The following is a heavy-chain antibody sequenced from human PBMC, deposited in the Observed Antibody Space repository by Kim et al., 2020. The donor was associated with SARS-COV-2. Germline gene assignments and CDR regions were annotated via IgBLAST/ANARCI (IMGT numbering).Heavy chain of an antibody. D-gene: IGHD1-20*01. CDR1: GFTFSSYG. CDR2: IWYDGSNK. Sequence: GGSLRLSCAASGFTFSSYGMHWVRQAPGKGLEWVAVIWYDGSNKYYADSVKGRFTISRDNSKNTLYLQMNSLRAEDTAVYYCARGGNWNDGGGMDVWGQGTTVTVSS. J-gene: IGHJ6*02. V-gene: IGHV3-33*01. CDR3: ARGGNWNDGGGMDV.